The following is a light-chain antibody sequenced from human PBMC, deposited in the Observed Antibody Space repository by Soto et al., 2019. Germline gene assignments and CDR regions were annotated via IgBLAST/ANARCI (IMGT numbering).Light chain of an antibody. CDR2: DVT. CDR1: SSDVGHYNF. Sequence: QSALTQPHSVSGSPGQSVTISCSGTSSDVGHYNFVSWYQHHPGKAPKLLIYDVTTRPSGVPDRFSGSKSGNTASLTISGLQAEDEADFYCCSYAGSYTWVCGGGTQLTVL. J-gene: IGLJ3*02. CDR3: CSYAGSYTWV. V-gene: IGLV2-11*01.